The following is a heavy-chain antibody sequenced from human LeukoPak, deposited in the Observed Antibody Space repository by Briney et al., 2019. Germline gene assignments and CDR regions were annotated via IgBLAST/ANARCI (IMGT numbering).Heavy chain of an antibody. CDR2: ISYDGSNK. D-gene: IGHD2-2*01. Sequence: GGSLRLSCAASGFTFSSYAMHWVRQAPGKGLEWVAVISYDGSNKYYADSVKGRFTISRDNSKSTLNLQMNSLRVEDTALYYCAQEGSSAWYGNWFDSWGQGTRVTVSS. CDR3: AQEGSSAWYGNWFDS. V-gene: IGHV3-30-3*02. CDR1: GFTFSSYA. J-gene: IGHJ5*01.